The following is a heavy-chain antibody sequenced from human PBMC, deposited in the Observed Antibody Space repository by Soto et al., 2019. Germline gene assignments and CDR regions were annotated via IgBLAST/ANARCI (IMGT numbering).Heavy chain of an antibody. J-gene: IGHJ3*02. D-gene: IGHD1-26*01. V-gene: IGHV3-23*01. CDR3: AKTGRTLGAIRRARDAFDI. CDR2: LSGRGVVT. CDR1: GFTFSSFA. Sequence: EVQLLESGGNLVQPGGSLRLSCAASGFTFSSFAMNWVRHTPGKGLEWVSGLSGRGVVTYYADSVKGRFTISRDNSKNTLYLQMNSLITEDTAVYYCAKTGRTLGAIRRARDAFDIWGQGTMVTVSS.